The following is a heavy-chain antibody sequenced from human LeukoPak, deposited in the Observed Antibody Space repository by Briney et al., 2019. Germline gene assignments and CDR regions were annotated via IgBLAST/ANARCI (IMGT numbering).Heavy chain of an antibody. CDR3: AKDGPGSYLDWYFDL. CDR1: GFTFSSYG. Sequence: GSLRLSCAASGFTFSSYGMHWVRQAPGKGPEWVAVISYDGSNKYYADSVKGRFTISRGNSKNTLYLQMNSLRAEDTAVYYCAKDGPGSYLDWYFDLWGRGTLVTVSS. D-gene: IGHD1-26*01. V-gene: IGHV3-30*18. J-gene: IGHJ2*01. CDR2: ISYDGSNK.